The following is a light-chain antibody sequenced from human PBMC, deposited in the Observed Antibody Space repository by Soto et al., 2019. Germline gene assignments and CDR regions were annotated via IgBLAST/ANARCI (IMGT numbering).Light chain of an antibody. V-gene: IGLV2-14*01. CDR3: GSYTGGITYWV. CDR2: EVT. CDR1: SSDVGAFNY. Sequence: QSALTQPASVSGSPGQSITISCTGTSSDVGAFNYVSWYQQHPGKGPQVIIYEVTNRPSGVSDRFSGSKSGNTASLTISDPQAEDEADYFCGSYTGGITYWVFGGGTKLTVL. J-gene: IGLJ3*02.